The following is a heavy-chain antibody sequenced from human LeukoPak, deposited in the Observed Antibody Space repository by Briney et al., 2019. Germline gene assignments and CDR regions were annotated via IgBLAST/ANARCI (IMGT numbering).Heavy chain of an antibody. J-gene: IGHJ4*02. Sequence: SETLSLTCTVSGGSISSSGYYWAWIRQPPGKGLEWIGSIYYSGSTYYNPSLKSRVTISVDTSKNQFSLKLSSVTAADTAVYYCARDRDSSGYYYALDYWGQGTLVTVSS. D-gene: IGHD3-22*01. CDR2: IYYSGST. CDR3: ARDRDSSGYYYALDY. V-gene: IGHV4-39*07. CDR1: GGSISSSGYY.